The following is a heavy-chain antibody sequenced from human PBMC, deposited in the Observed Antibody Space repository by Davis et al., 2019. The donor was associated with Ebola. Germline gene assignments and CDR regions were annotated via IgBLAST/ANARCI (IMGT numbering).Heavy chain of an antibody. CDR3: ARLPSSVGRYYGMDV. D-gene: IGHD1-26*01. Sequence: MPSDTLSLTCAVYGGSFSGYYWSCIRQPPGKGLEWLGEINHSGSTNYNPSFKSRVIVPVDTSTNQFSLKLSSVTAADTAVYYCARLPSSVGRYYGMDVWGQGTTVTVSS. CDR1: GGSFSGYY. CDR2: INHSGST. J-gene: IGHJ6*02. V-gene: IGHV4-34*01.